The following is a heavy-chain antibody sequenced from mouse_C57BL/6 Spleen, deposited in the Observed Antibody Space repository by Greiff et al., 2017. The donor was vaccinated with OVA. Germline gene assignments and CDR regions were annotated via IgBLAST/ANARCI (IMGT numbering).Heavy chain of an antibody. CDR3: ARSVDGYRAWFAY. CDR1: GYAFSSSW. V-gene: IGHV1-82*01. J-gene: IGHJ3*01. Sequence: LVESGPELVKPGASVKISCKASGYAFSSSWMNWVKQRPGKGLEWFGRIYPGDGDTNYNGKFKGKATLTADKSSSTAYMQLSSLTSEDSAVYFCARSVDGYRAWFAYWGQGTLVTVSA. D-gene: IGHD2-3*01. CDR2: IYPGDGDT.